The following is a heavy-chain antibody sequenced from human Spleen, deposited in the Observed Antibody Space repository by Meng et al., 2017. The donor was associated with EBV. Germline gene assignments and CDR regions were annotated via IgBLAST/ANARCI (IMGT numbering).Heavy chain of an antibody. CDR2: IYHSGST. CDR1: GGSISSSNW. D-gene: IGHD3-16*01. J-gene: IGHJ5*02. CDR3: AQRERWGLDP. Sequence: QVLLQASGPGLVKPSGTLSLTCAVSGGSISSSNWWSWVRQTPGKGLEWIGEIYHSGSTSYNPSLESRVTISVDKSKNQIFLKLRSVTAADTAVYYCAQRERWGLDPWGQGTLVTVSS. V-gene: IGHV4-4*02.